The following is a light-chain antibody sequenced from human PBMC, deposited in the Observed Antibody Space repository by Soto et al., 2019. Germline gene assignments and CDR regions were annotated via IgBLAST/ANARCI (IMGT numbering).Light chain of an antibody. CDR3: QQYNSYLT. CDR2: DAS. CDR1: QSISSW. J-gene: IGKJ2*01. Sequence: DIQMTQSPSTLSSSVGDRVTITCRASQSISSWLAWYQQKPGTATKLLLYDASSLESVVPSRFSSSGSGTDIPLIISSLQPDDFATYYCQQYNSYLTFGQGTKLEIK. V-gene: IGKV1-5*01.